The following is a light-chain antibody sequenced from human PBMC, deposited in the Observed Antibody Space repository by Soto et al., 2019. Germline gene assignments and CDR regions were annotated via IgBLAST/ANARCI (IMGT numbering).Light chain of an antibody. Sequence: EIVLTQSPGTLSLSPGESATLSCRASQSVTSNYLAWFQQRPGQAPRLLIYGASIRATGIPDTFSGSGSGTDFTLTISRLAPEDFAVYYCQQYAGSPWTFGRGTKVDIK. J-gene: IGKJ1*01. V-gene: IGKV3-20*01. CDR1: QSVTSNY. CDR3: QQYAGSPWT. CDR2: GAS.